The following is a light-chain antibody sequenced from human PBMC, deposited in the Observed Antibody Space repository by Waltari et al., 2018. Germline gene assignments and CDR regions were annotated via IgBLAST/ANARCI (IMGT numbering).Light chain of an antibody. CDR3: LQYYYGPLT. J-gene: IGKJ4*01. CDR1: QSDLHSSNNKTY. Sequence: SVMTQSPSSLALSLGERATTTLKSSQSDLHSSNNKTYLALYHQKPGQHHNLLIDWASTRDAGVPDGISGSGWGTDFTPTISSLLAEDGVVHYCLQYYYGPLTCGGGTKVEIK. CDR2: WAS. V-gene: IGKV4-1*01.